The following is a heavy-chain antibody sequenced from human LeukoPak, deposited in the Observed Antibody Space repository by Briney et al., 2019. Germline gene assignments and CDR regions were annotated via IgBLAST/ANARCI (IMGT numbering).Heavy chain of an antibody. Sequence: GGSLRLSCAASGFTFSSYWMHWVRQAPGKGLVWVSRINSDGSSTNYADSVKGRFTISRDNAKNTLYLQMNSLRAEDTAVYYCARGLIVVVPAAEIYYYYYYYMDVWGKGTTVTVSS. CDR3: ARGLIVVVPAAEIYYYYYYYMDV. J-gene: IGHJ6*03. CDR1: GFTFSSYW. V-gene: IGHV3-74*01. D-gene: IGHD2-2*01. CDR2: INSDGSST.